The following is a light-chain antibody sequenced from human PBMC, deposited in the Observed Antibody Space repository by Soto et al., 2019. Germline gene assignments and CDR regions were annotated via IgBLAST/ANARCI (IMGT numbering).Light chain of an antibody. CDR2: DVS. CDR3: SSFTTTNTYV. J-gene: IGLJ1*01. CDR1: SSDVGTHNF. Sequence: QSVLTQPASGSRSPGQSIAMSCTGTSSDVGTHNFVSWCQQHPGKAPKLIIYDVSNRPSGVSDRFFGSKSGNTASLTISGLQAEDEADYYCSSFTTTNTYVFGTGTKVTVL. V-gene: IGLV2-14*03.